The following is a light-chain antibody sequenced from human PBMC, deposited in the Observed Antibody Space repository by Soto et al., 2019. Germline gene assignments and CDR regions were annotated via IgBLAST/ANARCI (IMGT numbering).Light chain of an antibody. J-gene: IGLJ2*01. Sequence: QSALTQPPSASGSPGQSVTISCSATSSYVGGYNSVSWYQQHPGKVPRLMIYEVSKRPSGVPDRFSGSKSVNTASLTVSGLQAEDEADYYCSSYAGSNNLVFGGGTKLTVL. V-gene: IGLV2-8*01. CDR1: SSYVGGYNS. CDR3: SSYAGSNNLV. CDR2: EVS.